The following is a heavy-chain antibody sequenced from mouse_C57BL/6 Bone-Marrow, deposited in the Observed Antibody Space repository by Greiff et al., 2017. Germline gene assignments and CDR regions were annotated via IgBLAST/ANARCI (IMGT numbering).Heavy chain of an antibody. V-gene: IGHV1-26*01. CDR2: INPNNGGT. J-gene: IGHJ2*01. D-gene: IGHD2-3*01. CDR3: ARIYDGYYFDY. CDR1: GYTFTDYY. Sequence: VQLQQSGPELVKPGASVKISCKASGYTFTDYYMNWVKQSHGQSLEWIGDINPNNGGTSYNQKFKGKATLTVDKSSSTAYMELRSLTSEDSAVYYCARIYDGYYFDYWGQGTTLTVSS.